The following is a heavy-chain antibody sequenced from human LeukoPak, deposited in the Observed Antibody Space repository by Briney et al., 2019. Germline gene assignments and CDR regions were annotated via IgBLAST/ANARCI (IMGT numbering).Heavy chain of an antibody. J-gene: IGHJ6*02. CDR1: GFTASSNY. D-gene: IGHD2-2*02. CDR2: IYSGGST. V-gene: IGHV3-53*01. CDR3: AARYCSSTSCYKYYYGMDV. Sequence: PGGSLRLSCAASGFTASSNYMSWVRQAPGKGLEWVSVIYSGGSTYYADSVKGRFTISRDNSKNTLYLQMNSLRAEDTAVYYCAARYCSSTSCYKYYYGMDVWGQGTTVTVSS.